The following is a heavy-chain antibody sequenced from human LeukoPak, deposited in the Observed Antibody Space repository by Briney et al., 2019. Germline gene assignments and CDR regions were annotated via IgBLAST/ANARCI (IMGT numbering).Heavy chain of an antibody. Sequence: GASVKVSCKASGYTFTGYYMHWVRQAPGQGLEWMGWINPNSGGTNYAQKFQGRVTMTRDTSISTAYMELSRLRSDDTAVYYCARDLTGYSGYDPTVYGMDVWGQGTTVTVSS. D-gene: IGHD5-12*01. CDR2: INPNSGGT. V-gene: IGHV1-2*02. J-gene: IGHJ6*02. CDR1: GYTFTGYY. CDR3: ARDLTGYSGYDPTVYGMDV.